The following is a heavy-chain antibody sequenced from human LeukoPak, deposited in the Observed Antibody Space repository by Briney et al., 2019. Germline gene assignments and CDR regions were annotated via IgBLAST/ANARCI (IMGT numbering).Heavy chain of an antibody. D-gene: IGHD5-18*01. Sequence: KPSETLSLTCTVSGGSISSYYWSWIRQPPGKGLEWIGYIYYSGSTNYNPSLKSRVTISVDTSKNQFSLKLSSVTAADTAVYYCARETTIYSYVDYWGQETLVTVSS. V-gene: IGHV4-59*01. CDR1: GGSISSYY. J-gene: IGHJ4*02. CDR2: IYYSGST. CDR3: ARETTIYSYVDY.